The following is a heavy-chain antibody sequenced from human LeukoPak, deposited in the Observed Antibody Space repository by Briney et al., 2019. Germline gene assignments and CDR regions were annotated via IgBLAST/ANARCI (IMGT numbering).Heavy chain of an antibody. CDR3: ARVVVVPAANMIDY. J-gene: IGHJ4*02. V-gene: IGHV3-48*01. Sequence: GGSLRLSCAASGFTFSSYSMNWVRQAPGKGLEWVSYISSSSSTIYYADSVKGRFTISRDNAKNSLYLQMNSLRAEDTAVYYCARVVVVPAANMIDYWGQGTLVTVSS. CDR2: ISSSSSTI. D-gene: IGHD2-2*01. CDR1: GFTFSSYS.